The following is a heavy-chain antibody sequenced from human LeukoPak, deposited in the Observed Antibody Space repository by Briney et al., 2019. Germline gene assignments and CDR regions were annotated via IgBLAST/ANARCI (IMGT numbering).Heavy chain of an antibody. CDR3: AKVREGAVAGYYYYYGMDV. Sequence: GGSLRLSCAASGFTFSSYGMHWVRQALGKGLEWVAVISYDGSNKYYADSVKGRFTISRDNSKNTLYLQMNSLRAEDTAVYYCAKVREGAVAGYYYYYGMDVWGQGTTVTVSS. CDR1: GFTFSSYG. CDR2: ISYDGSNK. D-gene: IGHD6-19*01. J-gene: IGHJ6*02. V-gene: IGHV3-30*18.